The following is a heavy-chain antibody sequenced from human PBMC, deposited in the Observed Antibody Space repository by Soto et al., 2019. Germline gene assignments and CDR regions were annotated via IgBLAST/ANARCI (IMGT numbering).Heavy chain of an antibody. V-gene: IGHV3-21*01. CDR3: ARDPAPYYYDSSGYWRFGSNYYGMDV. D-gene: IGHD3-22*01. J-gene: IGHJ6*02. CDR2: ISSSSSYI. Sequence: EVQLVESGGGLVKPGGSLRLSCAASGFTFSSYSMNWVRQAPGKGLEWVSSISSSSSYIYYADSVKGRFTISRDNAKNSLYLQMNNLRAEDTAVYYCARDPAPYYYDSSGYWRFGSNYYGMDVWGQGTTVTVSS. CDR1: GFTFSSYS.